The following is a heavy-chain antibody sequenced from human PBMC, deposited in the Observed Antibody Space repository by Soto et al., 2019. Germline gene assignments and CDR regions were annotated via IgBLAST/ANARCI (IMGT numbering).Heavy chain of an antibody. D-gene: IGHD2-8*01. V-gene: IGHV4-31*03. CDR1: GGSISSGGYY. Sequence: SETLSLTCTVSGGSISSGGYYWSWIRQHPGKGLEWIGYIYYSGSTYYNPSLKSRVTISVDTSKNQFSLKLSSVTAADTAVYYCARGGCTNGVCYTDANWFDPWGQGTLVTVSS. CDR2: IYYSGST. CDR3: ARGGCTNGVCYTDANWFDP. J-gene: IGHJ5*02.